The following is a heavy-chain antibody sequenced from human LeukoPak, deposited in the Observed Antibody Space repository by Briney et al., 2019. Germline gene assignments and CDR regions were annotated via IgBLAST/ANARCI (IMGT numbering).Heavy chain of an antibody. D-gene: IGHD1-14*01. Sequence: GGSLRLSCAASGFTFSSYSMNWVRQAPGKGLEWVSYISSSSSTIYYADSVKGRFTISRDNAKNSLYLQMNSLRAEDTAVYYCASPPPEFAFDIWGQGTMVTVSS. V-gene: IGHV3-48*01. CDR3: ASPPPEFAFDI. J-gene: IGHJ3*02. CDR2: ISSSSSTI. CDR1: GFTFSSYS.